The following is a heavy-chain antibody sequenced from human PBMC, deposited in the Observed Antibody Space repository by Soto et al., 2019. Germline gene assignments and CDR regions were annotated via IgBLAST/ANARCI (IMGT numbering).Heavy chain of an antibody. Sequence: EVQLVESGGGLVQPGGSLRLSCAASGFTFSSYAMHWVRQAPGKGLVYVSAISSNGGSTYYANSVKGRCTISRDNSKNALYLQMGRPRAEDMAVYYCARVISGSGSYQWDAFDIWGQGTMVTVSS. V-gene: IGHV3-64*01. D-gene: IGHD3-10*01. CDR3: ARVISGSGSYQWDAFDI. CDR1: GFTFSSYA. CDR2: ISSNGGST. J-gene: IGHJ3*02.